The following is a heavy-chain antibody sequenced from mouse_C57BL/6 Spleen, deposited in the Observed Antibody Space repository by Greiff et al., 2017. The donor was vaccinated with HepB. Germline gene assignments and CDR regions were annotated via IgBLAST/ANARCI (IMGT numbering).Heavy chain of an antibody. Sequence: VQLQQSGAELARPGASVKLSCKASGYTFTSYGISWVKQRTGQGLEWIGEIYPRSGNTYYNEKFKGKATLTADKSSSTAYMELRSLTSEDSAVYFCARSGGTYGRVFYAMDYWGQGTSVTVSS. V-gene: IGHV1-81*01. D-gene: IGHD2-1*01. CDR2: IYPRSGNT. CDR1: GYTFTSYG. CDR3: ARSGGTYGRVFYAMDY. J-gene: IGHJ4*01.